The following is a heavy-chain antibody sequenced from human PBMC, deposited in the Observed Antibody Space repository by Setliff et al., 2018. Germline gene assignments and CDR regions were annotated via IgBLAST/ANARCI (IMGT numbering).Heavy chain of an antibody. CDR1: GGSFSGYY. Sequence: PSETLSLTCAVYGGSFSGYYWSWIRQPPGKGLEWIGEINHSGSTNYNPALKSRVTISVDTSKNQFSLKLSSVTAADTAVYYCATLTGDRGVGYWGQGTLVTVSS. V-gene: IGHV4-34*01. J-gene: IGHJ4*02. D-gene: IGHD7-27*01. CDR3: ATLTGDRGVGY. CDR2: INHSGST.